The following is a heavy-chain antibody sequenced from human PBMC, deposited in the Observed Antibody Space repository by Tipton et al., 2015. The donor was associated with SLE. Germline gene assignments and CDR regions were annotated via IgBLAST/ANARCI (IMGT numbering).Heavy chain of an antibody. CDR1: GFTFSSYS. Sequence: GSLRLSCAASGFTFSSYSMNWVRQAPGKGLEWVSYISSSSSTIYYADSVKGRFTISRDNAKNSLYLQMNSLRAEDTAVYYCARADYYDSSGSKHWGQGTLVTVSS. CDR2: ISSSSSTI. CDR3: ARADYYDSSGSKH. J-gene: IGHJ1*01. V-gene: IGHV3-48*01. D-gene: IGHD3-22*01.